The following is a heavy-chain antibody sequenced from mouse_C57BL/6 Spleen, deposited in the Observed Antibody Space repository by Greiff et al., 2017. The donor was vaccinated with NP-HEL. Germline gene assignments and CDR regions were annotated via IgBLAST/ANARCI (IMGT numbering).Heavy chain of an antibody. J-gene: IGHJ1*03. Sequence: QVQVKQPGTELVTPGASVKLSCEASGYTFTSYWMHWVKQRPGQGLEWIGNINPSNGGTNYNETFKSKATLTVDKSSSTASMQLSSLTSEDSAVDDCARRGTTVDWYFDVWGTGTTVTVSS. V-gene: IGHV1-53*01. CDR2: INPSNGGT. CDR3: ARRGTTVDWYFDV. CDR1: GYTFTSYW. D-gene: IGHD1-1*01.